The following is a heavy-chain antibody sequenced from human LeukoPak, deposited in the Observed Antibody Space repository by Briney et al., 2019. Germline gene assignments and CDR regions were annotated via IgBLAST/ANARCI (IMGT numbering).Heavy chain of an antibody. Sequence: PGESLEISCRGSGYSFTAYWIAWVRQMPGKGLEWMATIYPGDSATTYSPSFQGQVTISADKSITTAYLQWSSLKASDTAMYYCARPAAGLGGFDYWGQGTLVTVSS. V-gene: IGHV5-51*01. J-gene: IGHJ4*02. CDR3: ARPAAGLGGFDY. CDR1: GYSFTAYW. CDR2: IYPGDSAT. D-gene: IGHD3-16*01.